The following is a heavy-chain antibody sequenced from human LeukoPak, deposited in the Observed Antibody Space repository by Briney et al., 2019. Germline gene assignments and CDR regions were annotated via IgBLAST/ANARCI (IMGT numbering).Heavy chain of an antibody. J-gene: IGHJ5*02. CDR2: IYYSGST. V-gene: IGHV4-39*07. CDR3: ARVLYEQPVKVDWFDP. CDR1: GGSISSSSYY. Sequence: SETLSLTCTVSGGSISSSSYYWGWNRQPPGKGLEWIGSIYYSGSTYYNPSLKSRVTISVDTSKNQFSLKLSSVTAADTAVYYCARVLYEQPVKVDWFDPWGQGTLVTVSS. D-gene: IGHD6-6*01.